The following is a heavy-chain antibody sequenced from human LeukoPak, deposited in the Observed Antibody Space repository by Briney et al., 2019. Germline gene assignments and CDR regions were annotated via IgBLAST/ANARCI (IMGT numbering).Heavy chain of an antibody. Sequence: GGSLRLSCAASGFTFSSYAMSWVRQAPGKGLEWVSAISGSGGSTYYADSVKGRFTISRDNSKNTLYLQMNSLRAEDTAVYYCATYSSSWYMYPRRYYYGMDVWGQGTTVTVSS. V-gene: IGHV3-23*01. CDR2: ISGSGGST. D-gene: IGHD6-13*01. CDR3: ATYSSSWYMYPRRYYYGMDV. CDR1: GFTFSSYA. J-gene: IGHJ6*02.